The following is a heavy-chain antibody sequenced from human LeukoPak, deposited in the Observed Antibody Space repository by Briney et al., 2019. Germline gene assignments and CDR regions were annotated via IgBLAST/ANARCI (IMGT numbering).Heavy chain of an antibody. CDR2: IYYSGST. CDR3: ARGYSSSWYCVDYFDY. J-gene: IGHJ4*02. Sequence: SETLSLTCTVSGGSISSYYWSWIRQPPGKGLEWIGYIYYSGSTNYNPSLKSRVTISVDTSKNQFSLKLSSVTATDTAVYYCARGYSSSWYCVDYFDYWGQRTLVTVS. D-gene: IGHD6-13*01. V-gene: IGHV4-59*01. CDR1: GGSISSYY.